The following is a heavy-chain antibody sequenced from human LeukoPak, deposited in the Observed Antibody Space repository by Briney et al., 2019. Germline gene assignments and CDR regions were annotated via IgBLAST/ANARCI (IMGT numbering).Heavy chain of an antibody. J-gene: IGHJ4*02. CDR1: GGSISSYY. D-gene: IGHD2-2*01. CDR3: ARSIVVVPAAFDY. V-gene: IGHV4-59*12. CDR2: IYYSGST. Sequence: SETLSLTCTVSGGSISSYYWSWIRQPPGKGLEWIGYIYYSGSTNYNPSLKSRVTISVDKSKNQFSLKLSSVTAADTAVYYCARSIVVVPAAFDYWGQGTLVTVSS.